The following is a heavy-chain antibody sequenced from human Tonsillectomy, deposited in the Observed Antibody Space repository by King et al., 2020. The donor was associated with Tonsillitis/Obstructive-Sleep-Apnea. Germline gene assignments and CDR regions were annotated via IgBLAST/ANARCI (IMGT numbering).Heavy chain of an antibody. CDR2: IKQDGSTK. CDR1: GFTFSTYW. Sequence: VQLVESGGGLVQPGGSLRLSCAASGFTFSTYWMMWVRQAPGRGLEWVANIKQDGSTKNYVDSVTGRFTISRDNAKRSLYLQMDSLRAEDTAVYYCARDANPRVSSVLFDALDIWGQGTMVTVSS. D-gene: IGHD5/OR15-5a*01. J-gene: IGHJ3*02. V-gene: IGHV3-7*03. CDR3: ARDANPRVSSVLFDALDI.